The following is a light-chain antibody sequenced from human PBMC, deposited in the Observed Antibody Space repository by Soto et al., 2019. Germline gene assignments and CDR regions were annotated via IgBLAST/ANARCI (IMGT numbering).Light chain of an antibody. CDR3: SSYTLTSTQV. J-gene: IGLJ1*01. CDR2: EVS. CDR1: SSDVGAYNY. V-gene: IGLV2-14*01. Sequence: QSVLTQPASVSGSPGQSITISCTGISSDVGAYNYVSWYQLHPGKAPKLIISEVSNRPSGVSSRFSGSKSANTASLTISGLQPEDEADYYCSSYTLTSTQVFGTGTKVTVL.